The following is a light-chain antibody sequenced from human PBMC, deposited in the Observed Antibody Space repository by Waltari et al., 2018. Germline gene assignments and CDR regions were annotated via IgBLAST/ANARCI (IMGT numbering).Light chain of an antibody. Sequence: SASASLGASVKLTCTLDSGHSSNIIAWLQQQPEKGPRYLLKVNSDGSHSKGAEIPDRFSGSSSGPERYLIISSVQSEDEADYYCQTGGHGTWVFGGGTKLTVL. J-gene: IGLJ3*02. CDR3: QTGGHGTWV. CDR2: VNSDGSH. CDR1: SGHSSNI. V-gene: IGLV4-69*01.